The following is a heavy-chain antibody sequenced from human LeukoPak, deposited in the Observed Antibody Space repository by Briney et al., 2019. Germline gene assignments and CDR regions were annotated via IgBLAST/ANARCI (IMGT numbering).Heavy chain of an antibody. J-gene: IGHJ4*02. CDR3: VISRSGYYNIDS. V-gene: IGHV3-64D*09. D-gene: IGHD3-22*01. Sequence: GGSLRLSCSASGFTFSNYAMRWVRQAPGKGLEYVSAISSNGGSTYYADSVKGRFTISRDNSKNMLYLQMSSLRAEDTAIYYCVISRSGYYNIDSWGQGTLVTVSS. CDR1: GFTFSNYA. CDR2: ISSNGGST.